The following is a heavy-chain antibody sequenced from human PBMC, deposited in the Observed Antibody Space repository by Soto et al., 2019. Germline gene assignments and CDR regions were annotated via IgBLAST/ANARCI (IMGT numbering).Heavy chain of an antibody. CDR3: AKLFKGYYYYYGMDV. J-gene: IGHJ6*02. V-gene: IGHV3-30*18. CDR1: GFTFSSYG. CDR2: ISYDGSNK. Sequence: QVQLVESGGGVVQPGRSLRLSCAASGFTFSSYGMHWVRQAPGKGLEWVAVISYDGSNKYYADSVKGRFTISRDNSKNTLYLQMNSLRAEDTAVYYCAKLFKGYYYYYGMDVWGQGTTVTGSS.